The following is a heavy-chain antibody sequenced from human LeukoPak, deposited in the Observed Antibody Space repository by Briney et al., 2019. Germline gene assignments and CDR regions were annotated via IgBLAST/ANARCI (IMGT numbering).Heavy chain of an antibody. D-gene: IGHD3-3*01. CDR2: TYTSGST. CDR3: ARSDYDFWSGYLDY. CDR1: GGSISSYY. V-gene: IGHV4-4*07. Sequence: SETLSLTCTVSGGSISSYYWSWIRQPAGKGLEWIGRTYTSGSTNYNPSLKSRVTMSVDTSKNQFSLKLSSVTAADTAVYYCARSDYDFWSGYLDYWGQGTLVTVSS. J-gene: IGHJ4*02.